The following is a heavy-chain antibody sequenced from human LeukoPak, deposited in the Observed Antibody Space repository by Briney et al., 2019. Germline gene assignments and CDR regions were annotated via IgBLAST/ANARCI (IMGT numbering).Heavy chain of an antibody. CDR2: IKEDGSEK. V-gene: IGHV3-7*01. J-gene: IGHJ4*02. Sequence: GGSLRLSCAASGFTFSNYWMSWVRQAPGKGLEWVANIKEDGSEKYYVDSVKGRFTISRDNSKNTLYLQMNSLRPEDTAVYSCAKVVGIAIDYWGQGTLVTVSS. CDR1: GFTFSNYW. D-gene: IGHD6-13*01. CDR3: AKVVGIAIDY.